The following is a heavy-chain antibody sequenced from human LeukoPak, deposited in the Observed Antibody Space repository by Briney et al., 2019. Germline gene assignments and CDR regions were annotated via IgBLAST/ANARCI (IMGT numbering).Heavy chain of an antibody. CDR1: GGSISSSSYY. Sequence: PSETLSLTCTVSGGSISSSSYYWGWIRQPPGKGLEWIGSIYYSGSTYYNPSLKSRVTISVDTSKNQFSLKLSSVTAADTAVYYCAIYDFWSSYHDYWGQGTLVTVSS. D-gene: IGHD3-3*01. CDR3: AIYDFWSSYHDY. J-gene: IGHJ4*02. CDR2: IYYSGST. V-gene: IGHV4-39*01.